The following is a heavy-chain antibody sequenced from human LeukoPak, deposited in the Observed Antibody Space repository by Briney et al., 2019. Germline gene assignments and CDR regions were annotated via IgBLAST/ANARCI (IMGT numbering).Heavy chain of an antibody. D-gene: IGHD1-26*01. Sequence: PGGSLRLSCVASGFTFDNYSMNWVRQAPGKGLERVSSISSSSTYIYHADSVKGRFTTSRDNAKNSLYLQMNSLRAEDTAVYYCARDSGIYRTIDYWGQGTLVTVSS. CDR2: ISSSSTYI. V-gene: IGHV3-21*01. CDR1: GFTFDNYS. J-gene: IGHJ4*02. CDR3: ARDSGIYRTIDY.